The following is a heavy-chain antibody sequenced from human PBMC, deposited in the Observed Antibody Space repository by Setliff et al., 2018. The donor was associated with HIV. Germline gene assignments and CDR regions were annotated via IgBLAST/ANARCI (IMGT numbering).Heavy chain of an antibody. V-gene: IGHV3-15*05. D-gene: IGHD2-15*01. Sequence: GSLRLSCAASGFTFSNAWMNWVRQAPGKGLEWVGRIRSKVDGGAADYAAPVKGRFTISRDDSKNTLYLQMSSLKTEDTAVYYCARMGYYYYYMDVWGKGTTVTVSS. CDR2: IRSKVDGGAA. CDR3: ARMGYYYYYMDV. J-gene: IGHJ6*03. CDR1: GFTFSNAW.